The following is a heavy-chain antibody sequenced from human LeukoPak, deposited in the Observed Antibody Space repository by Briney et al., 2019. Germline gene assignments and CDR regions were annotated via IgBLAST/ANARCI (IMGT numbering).Heavy chain of an antibody. CDR1: GGTFSSYA. J-gene: IGHJ4*02. CDR3: AREDLGYKGPNYFDY. V-gene: IGHV1-69*13. CDR2: IIPIFGTA. D-gene: IGHD5-24*01. Sequence: GSSVKVPCKASGGTFSSYAISWVRQAPGQGLAWMGGIIPIFGTANYAQKLQGRVTITADESTSTAYMELSSLRSEDTAVYYCAREDLGYKGPNYFDYWGQGTLVTVSS.